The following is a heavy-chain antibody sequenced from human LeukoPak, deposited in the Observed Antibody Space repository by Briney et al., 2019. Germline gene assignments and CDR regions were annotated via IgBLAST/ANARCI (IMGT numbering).Heavy chain of an antibody. CDR1: GYTFTSYY. CDR3: ARVGSGWRGDY. V-gene: IGHV1-46*01. J-gene: IGHJ4*02. CDR2: INPSGGSA. Sequence: ASVKVSCKASGYTFTSYYMHWVRQAPGQGLEWMGIINPSGGSASYAQKFQGRVTMTRDTSTSTVYMELSSLRSEDTAVYYCARVGSGWRGDYWGQGRLVTVSS. D-gene: IGHD6-19*01.